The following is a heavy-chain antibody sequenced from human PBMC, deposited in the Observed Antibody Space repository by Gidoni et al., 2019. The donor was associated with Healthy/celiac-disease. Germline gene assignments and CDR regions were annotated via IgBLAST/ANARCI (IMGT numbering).Heavy chain of an antibody. V-gene: IGHV3-53*01. J-gene: IGHJ3*02. CDR3: ARRGPIDWLSSATAFDI. Sequence: EVQLVESGGGSIQPGGCLRLSCAASGFTGSSNYMSWVRQAPGKGLDWVSVIYSGVSTYCADSVKGRFTISRDNFKNTLYLQMNSLGAEDTAVYYCARRGPIDWLSSATAFDIWGQGTMVTVSS. D-gene: IGHD3-9*01. CDR2: IYSGVST. CDR1: GFTGSSNY.